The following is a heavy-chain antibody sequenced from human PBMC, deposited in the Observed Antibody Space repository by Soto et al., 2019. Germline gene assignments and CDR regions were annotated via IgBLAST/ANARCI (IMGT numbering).Heavy chain of an antibody. D-gene: IGHD5-18*01. CDR1: GGSISSGTYY. CDR2: IYYSGST. V-gene: IGHV4-31*03. Sequence: SETLSLTCTVSGGSISSGTYYWSWIRQHPGKGLEWIGYIYYSGSTNYNPSLKSRVTISVDTSKNQFSLKLNSVTAADTAVYYCARVDPAHDAFDIWGPRTMVTVSS. CDR3: ARVDPAHDAFDI. J-gene: IGHJ3*02.